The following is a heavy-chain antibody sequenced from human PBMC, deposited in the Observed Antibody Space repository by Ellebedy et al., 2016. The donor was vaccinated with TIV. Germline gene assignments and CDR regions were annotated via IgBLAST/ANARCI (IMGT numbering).Heavy chain of an antibody. CDR3: ASSQWELLQGDYYYGMDV. J-gene: IGHJ6*02. CDR2: ISAYTGNT. V-gene: IGHV1-18*01. CDR1: GYTFTSYG. Sequence: ASVKVSCKASGYTFTSYGIGWVRQAPGQGLEWMGWISAYTGNTNYAQKFQGRVPITRDTSASTAYMELSSLRSEDTAVYYCASSQWELLQGDYYYGMDVWGQGTTVTVSS. D-gene: IGHD1-26*01.